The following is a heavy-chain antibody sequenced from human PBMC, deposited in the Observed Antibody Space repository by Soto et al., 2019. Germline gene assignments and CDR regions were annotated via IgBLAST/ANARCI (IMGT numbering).Heavy chain of an antibody. CDR2: INHSGST. Sequence: QVQLQQWGAGLLKPSETLSLTCAVYGGSFSGYYWSWIRQPPGKGLEWIGEINHSGSTNYNPSLKSRVTISVDMSKNDFSLRLSSVTAADTAVYYCVHHGGVPYYHDFWGQGMLVTVSS. D-gene: IGHD2-8*01. V-gene: IGHV4-34*01. CDR1: GGSFSGYY. J-gene: IGHJ4*02. CDR3: VHHGGVPYYHDF.